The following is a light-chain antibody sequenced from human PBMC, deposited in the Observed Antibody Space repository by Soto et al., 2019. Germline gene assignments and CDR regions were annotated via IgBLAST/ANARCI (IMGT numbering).Light chain of an antibody. CDR3: MIWPSNAAV. CDR2: YYSDSDK. Sequence: QPVLTQPPSSSASPGESARLTCTLPSDINVGSYNIYWDQQKPGSPPRYLLYYYSDSDKGQGSGVPSRFSGSKDASANTGILLIAGLQAEDEADYYCMIWPSNAAVFGGGTQLTVL. J-gene: IGLJ7*01. V-gene: IGLV5-37*01. CDR1: SDINVGSYN.